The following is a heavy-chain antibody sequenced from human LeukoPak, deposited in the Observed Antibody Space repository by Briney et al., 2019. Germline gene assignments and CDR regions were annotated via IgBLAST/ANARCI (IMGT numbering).Heavy chain of an antibody. CDR1: GDSIISAIYY. CDR3: ARDMPRSGYYGYYGMDV. CDR2: IYHTGST. V-gene: IGHV4-30-2*05. J-gene: IGHJ6*02. D-gene: IGHD3-22*01. Sequence: SETLSLTCIVSGDSIISAIYYWTWIRQPPGKGLEWIGYIYHTGSTHYNPSLKSRVTISVDTSKNQFSLKLSSVTAADTAVYYCARDMPRSGYYGYYGMDVWGQGTTVTVSS.